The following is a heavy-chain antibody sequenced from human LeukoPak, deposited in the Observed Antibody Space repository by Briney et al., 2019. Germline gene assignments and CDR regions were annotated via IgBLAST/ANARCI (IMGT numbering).Heavy chain of an antibody. CDR2: IYYSGST. CDR3: AGYYDSSGYRYFDY. CDR1: GGSISSYD. D-gene: IGHD3-22*01. V-gene: IGHV4-59*08. J-gene: IGHJ4*02. Sequence: KPSETLSLTCAVSGGSISSYDWSWIRQPPGKGLEWIGYIYYSGSTNYNPSLKSRVTISVDTSKNQFSLKLSSVTAADTAVYYCAGYYDSSGYRYFDYWGQGTLVTVSS.